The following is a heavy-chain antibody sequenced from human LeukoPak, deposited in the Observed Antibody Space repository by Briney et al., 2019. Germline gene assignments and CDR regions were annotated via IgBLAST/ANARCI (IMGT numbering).Heavy chain of an antibody. D-gene: IGHD1-20*01. CDR2: ISYDGSNK. Sequence: PGGSLRLSCAASGFTFSSYGMHWVRQAPGKGLEWVAVISYDGSNKYYADSVKGRFTISRDNSKNALYLQMNSLRAEDTAVYYCASLTGVDYWGQGTLVTVSS. CDR1: GFTFSSYG. J-gene: IGHJ4*02. CDR3: ASLTGVDY. V-gene: IGHV3-30*03.